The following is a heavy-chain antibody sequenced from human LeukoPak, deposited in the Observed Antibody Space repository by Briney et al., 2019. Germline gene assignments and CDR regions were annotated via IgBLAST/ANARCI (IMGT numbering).Heavy chain of an antibody. Sequence: SETLPLTCAVYGGSFSGYYWSWIRQPPGKGLEWIGEINHSGSTNYNPSLKSRVTISVDTSKNQFSLKLSSVTAADTAVYYCARHPYANRLYYFDYWGQGTLVTVSS. D-gene: IGHD2-8*01. V-gene: IGHV4-34*01. CDR2: INHSGST. CDR1: GGSFSGYY. J-gene: IGHJ4*02. CDR3: ARHPYANRLYYFDY.